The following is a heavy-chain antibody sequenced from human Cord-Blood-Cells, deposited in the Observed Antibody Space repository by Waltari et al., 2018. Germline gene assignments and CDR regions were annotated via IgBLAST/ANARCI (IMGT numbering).Heavy chain of an antibody. Sequence: QLQLQESGPGLVTPSETLSLTCPGPGGSIRSSSYYWGWIRQPTGKGLEWIESIDYSGTTYYHPSLKSGVTLSGDTSKNQFSPKLSTVTTADTAVDYCARRAVIAVEIWGQGTMVTVSS. V-gene: IGHV4-39*01. J-gene: IGHJ3*02. CDR3: ARRAVIAVEI. CDR2: IDYSGTT. D-gene: IGHD3-22*01. CDR1: GGSIRSSSYY.